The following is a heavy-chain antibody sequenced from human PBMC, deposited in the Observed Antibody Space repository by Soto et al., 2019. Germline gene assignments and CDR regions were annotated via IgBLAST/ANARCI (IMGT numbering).Heavy chain of an antibody. Sequence: QVQLVESGGGVVQPGRSLRLSCAASGFTFSSYAMHWVRQAPGKGLEWVAVISYDGSNKYYADSVKGRFTISRDNSKNTLDLQMNSLRAEDTAVYYCARHFQDTTYYYYYGMDVWGQGTTVTVSS. J-gene: IGHJ6*02. V-gene: IGHV3-30-3*01. D-gene: IGHD3-3*02. CDR2: ISYDGSNK. CDR1: GFTFSSYA. CDR3: ARHFQDTTYYYYYGMDV.